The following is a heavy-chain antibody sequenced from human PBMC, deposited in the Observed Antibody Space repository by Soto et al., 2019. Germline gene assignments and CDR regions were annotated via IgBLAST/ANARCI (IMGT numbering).Heavy chain of an antibody. D-gene: IGHD2-2*01. V-gene: IGHV1-2*04. CDR3: ARDYCSGTTCYEFDY. CDR1: GYTFTGYY. Sequence: GASVKVSCKASGYTFTGYYMHWVRQAPGQGLEWMGWINPNSGGTNYAQKFQGWVTMTRDTSINTAYLQWSSLKASDTAMYYCARDYCSGTTCYEFDYWGQGTQVTVSS. CDR2: INPNSGGT. J-gene: IGHJ4*02.